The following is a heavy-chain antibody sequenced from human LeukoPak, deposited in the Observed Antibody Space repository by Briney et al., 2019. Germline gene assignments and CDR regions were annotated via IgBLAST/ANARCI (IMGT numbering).Heavy chain of an antibody. CDR3: GRDPNGDYFGAYEF. J-gene: IGHJ3*01. CDR1: GFTLSSYA. V-gene: IGHV3-23*01. Sequence: GGSLRLSCAASGFTLSSYAMSWVRQAPGKGLEWVSTISASGGSSYYADSVKGRFTISRDNSKNTLYLQMNSLRVEDTAVYYCGRDPNGDYFGAYEFWGQETLVTVSA. D-gene: IGHD4-17*01. CDR2: ISASGGSS.